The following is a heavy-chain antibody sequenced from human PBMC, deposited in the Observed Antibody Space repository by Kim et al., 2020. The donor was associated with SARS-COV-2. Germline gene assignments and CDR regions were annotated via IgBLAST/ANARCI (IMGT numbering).Heavy chain of an antibody. D-gene: IGHD3-10*01. CDR1: GFTFSSYA. CDR3: AKEAVRLLWFGELLSHYYYGMDL. CDR2: ISGSGGST. Sequence: GGSLRLSCAASGFTFSSYAMSWVRQAPGKGLEWVSAISGSGGSTYYADSVKGRFTISRDNSKNTLYLQMNSLRAEDTAVYYCAKEAVRLLWFGELLSHYYYGMDLWGQGTTVAVSS. J-gene: IGHJ6*02. V-gene: IGHV3-23*01.